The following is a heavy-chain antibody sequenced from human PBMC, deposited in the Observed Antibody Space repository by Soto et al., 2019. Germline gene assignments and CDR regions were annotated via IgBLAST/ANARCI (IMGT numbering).Heavy chain of an antibody. V-gene: IGHV4-61*01. J-gene: IGHJ4*02. D-gene: IGHD2-2*01. Sequence: PSETLSLTCTVSGGSVSSGSFYWSWIRQPPGKGLEWIGYIYYTGRNTYNPSLKSRVTMSADTSQNQFSLRLSSVTAADTAVYYCARGYCTSTRCSLFTYWGQGTPVT. CDR3: ARGYCTSTRCSLFTY. CDR2: IYYTGRN. CDR1: GGSVSSGSFY.